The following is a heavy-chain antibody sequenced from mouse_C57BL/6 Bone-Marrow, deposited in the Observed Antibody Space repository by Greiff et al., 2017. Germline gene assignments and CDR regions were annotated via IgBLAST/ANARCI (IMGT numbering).Heavy chain of an antibody. CDR2: IGYDGSN. CDR3: AREWIYYYGGFAY. D-gene: IGHD1-1*01. CDR1: GYSITSGYY. J-gene: IGHJ3*01. Sequence: EVQLQESGPGLVKPSQSLSLTCSVTGYSITSGYYWYWIRQFPGNKLEWMGYIGYDGSNNYNPSLKNRISITRDTSKNQFFLQLNSVTTEDTATYYCAREWIYYYGGFAYWGRGTLVTVSA. V-gene: IGHV3-6*01.